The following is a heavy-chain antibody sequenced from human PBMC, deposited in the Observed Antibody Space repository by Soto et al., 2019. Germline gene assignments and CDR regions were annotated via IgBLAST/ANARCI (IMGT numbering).Heavy chain of an antibody. Sequence: GGSLRLSCAAYGFTFSSFAMSWVRQAPGHGLEWVSGVSGGGDTTYYADSVKGRFTISRDNSKNTLYLQMNSLRAEDTAVYYCVKTPSSGYYTFDYWGQGTLVTVSS. CDR1: GFTFSSFA. V-gene: IGHV3-23*01. J-gene: IGHJ4*02. CDR2: VSGGGDTT. D-gene: IGHD3-22*01. CDR3: VKTPSSGYYTFDY.